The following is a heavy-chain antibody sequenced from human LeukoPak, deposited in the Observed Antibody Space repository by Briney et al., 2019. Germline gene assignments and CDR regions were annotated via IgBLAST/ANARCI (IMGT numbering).Heavy chain of an antibody. J-gene: IGHJ6*03. CDR1: GYTFTSYG. Sequence: ASVKVSCNASGYTFTSYGISWVRQAPGQGLEWMGWISAYNGNTNYAQKLQGRVTMTTDTSTSTAYMELRSLRSDDTGVYYCARDGGLYCSGGSCYSSYYYYYMDVWGKGTTVTVSS. CDR3: ARDGGLYCSGGSCYSSYYYYYMDV. V-gene: IGHV1-18*01. D-gene: IGHD2-15*01. CDR2: ISAYNGNT.